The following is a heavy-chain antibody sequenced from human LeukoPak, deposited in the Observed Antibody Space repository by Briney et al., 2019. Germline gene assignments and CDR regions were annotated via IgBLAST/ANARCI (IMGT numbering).Heavy chain of an antibody. CDR3: ARETSLAGFASGLGFNY. CDR1: GGSISGWY. V-gene: IGHV4-59*01. D-gene: IGHD6-25*01. J-gene: IGHJ4*02. CDR2: IYGSGYT. Sequence: PSETLSLTCTVSGGSISGWYWSWIRQPPGKGLEWIGYIYGSGYTNYNPSLKSRVTMSIDTSKNHSSLKLTSVTAADAATYYCARETSLAGFASGLGFNYWGQGILVTVSS.